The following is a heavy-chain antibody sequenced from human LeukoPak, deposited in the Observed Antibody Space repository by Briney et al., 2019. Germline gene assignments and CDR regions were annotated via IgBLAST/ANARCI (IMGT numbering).Heavy chain of an antibody. Sequence: PSETLSLTCTVSGGSISSSSYYWGWIRQPPGKGLEWIGRIYYSGSTYYNPSLKSRVTISVDTSKNQFSLKLNSVTAADTAVYYCARHLIAVAGTGSVFDIWGQGTTVTVSS. CDR2: IYYSGST. D-gene: IGHD6-19*01. CDR3: ARHLIAVAGTGSVFDI. V-gene: IGHV4-39*01. CDR1: GGSISSSSYY. J-gene: IGHJ3*02.